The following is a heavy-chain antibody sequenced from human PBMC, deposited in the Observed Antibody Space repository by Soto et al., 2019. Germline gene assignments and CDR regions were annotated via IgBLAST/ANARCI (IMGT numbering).Heavy chain of an antibody. CDR3: ATGHIQLPAPHVY. D-gene: IGHD5-18*01. CDR1: GYSISSGYY. J-gene: IGHJ4*02. V-gene: IGHV4-38-2*01. CDR2: IYHSGST. Sequence: PSETLSLTCAVSGYSISSGYYWGWIRQPPGKGLEWIGSIYHSGSTYYNPSLKSRVTISVDTSKNQFSLKLSSVTAADTAVYYCATGHIQLPAPHVYWGQGTLVTVSS.